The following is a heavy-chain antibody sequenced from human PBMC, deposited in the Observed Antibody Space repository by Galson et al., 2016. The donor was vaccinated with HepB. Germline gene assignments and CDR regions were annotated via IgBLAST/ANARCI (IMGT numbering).Heavy chain of an antibody. D-gene: IGHD3-22*01. V-gene: IGHV4-39*01. CDR2: IYYSGST. CDR3: ARLFNINYYHSSGYIFDY. Sequence: SETLSLTCTVSGGSISSSSYCWGWIRQPPGKGLEWIGSIYYSGSTYYNPSLKSRVTISVDTSKNQFSLRLSSVTAADTAVYYRARLFNINYYHSSGYIFDYWGQGTLVTVSS. CDR1: GGSISSSSYC. J-gene: IGHJ4*02.